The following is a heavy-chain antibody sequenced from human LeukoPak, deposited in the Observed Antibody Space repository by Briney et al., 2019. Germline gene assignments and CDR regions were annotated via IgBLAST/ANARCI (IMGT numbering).Heavy chain of an antibody. CDR1: GFTFSDYY. D-gene: IGHD6-19*01. V-gene: IGHV3-11*01. J-gene: IGHJ3*02. CDR3: ARFGLGKHIEVAGIPFDI. CDR2: ISSSGGTI. Sequence: GGSLRLSCAASGFTFSDYYMSWVRQAPGKGLEWVSYISSSGGTIYYADSVKGRFTISRDNAKNSLYLQMNSLRAEDTAVYYRARFGLGKHIEVAGIPFDIWGQRTMVTVSS.